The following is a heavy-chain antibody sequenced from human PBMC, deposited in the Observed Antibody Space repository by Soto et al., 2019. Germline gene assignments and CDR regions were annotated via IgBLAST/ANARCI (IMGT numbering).Heavy chain of an antibody. CDR3: ARDYSKYYDILTGLEY. J-gene: IGHJ4*02. V-gene: IGHV3-30-3*01. Sequence: GGSLRLSCAASGFTFSRYAMHWVRQAPGKGLEWVAVTPYDGSNKYYADSVKGRFTISRDNSKNTLSLQMNSLRAEDTAVYYCARDYSKYYDILTGLEYWGQGTLVTVSS. CDR2: TPYDGSNK. D-gene: IGHD3-9*01. CDR1: GFTFSRYA.